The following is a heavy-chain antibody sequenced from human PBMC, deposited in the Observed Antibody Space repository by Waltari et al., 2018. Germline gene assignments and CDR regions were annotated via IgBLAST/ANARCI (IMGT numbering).Heavy chain of an antibody. CDR1: GFTFGDYA. Sequence: EVQLVESGGGLVQPGRSLRLSCTASGFTFGDYAMSWVRQAPGKGLEWVGFIRSKAYGGTTEYAASVKGRFTISRDDSKSIAYLQMNSLKTEDTAVYYCTRDRDYGGNPAAFDIWGQGTMDTVSS. CDR3: TRDRDYGGNPAAFDI. D-gene: IGHD2-15*01. CDR2: IRSKAYGGTT. V-gene: IGHV3-49*04. J-gene: IGHJ3*02.